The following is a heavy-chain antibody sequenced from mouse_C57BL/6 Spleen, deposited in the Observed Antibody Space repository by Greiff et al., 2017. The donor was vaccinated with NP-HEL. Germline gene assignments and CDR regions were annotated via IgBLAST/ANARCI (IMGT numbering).Heavy chain of an antibody. V-gene: IGHV1-80*01. CDR3: ARSDYGSSGFAY. CDR1: GYAFSSYW. CDR2: IYPGDGDT. J-gene: IGHJ3*01. Sequence: VQLHQSGAELVKPGASVKISCKASGYAFSSYWMNWVKQRPGKGLEWIGQIYPGDGDTNYNGKFKGKATLTADKSSSTSYMQLSSLTSEDSAVYFCARSDYGSSGFAYWGQGTLVTVSA. D-gene: IGHD1-1*01.